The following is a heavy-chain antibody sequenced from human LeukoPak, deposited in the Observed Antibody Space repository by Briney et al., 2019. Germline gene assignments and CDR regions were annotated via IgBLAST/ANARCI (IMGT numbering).Heavy chain of an antibody. J-gene: IGHJ4*02. CDR1: GGSISSSSYY. CDR3: ASRDPYRAAAGIDY. D-gene: IGHD6-13*01. V-gene: IGHV4-39*01. CDR2: IYYSGST. Sequence: SETLSLTCTVSGGSISSSSYYWGWIRQPPGKGLEWIGSIYYSGSTYYNPSLKSRVTISVDTSKNQFSLKLSSVTAADTAVYYCASRDPYRAAAGIDYWGQGTLVTVSS.